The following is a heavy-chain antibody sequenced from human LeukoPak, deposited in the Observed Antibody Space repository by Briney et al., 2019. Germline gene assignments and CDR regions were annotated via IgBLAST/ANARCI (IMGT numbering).Heavy chain of an antibody. CDR1: GGSISGYY. CDR3: SRFGFDYDMGF. D-gene: IGHD3-3*01. Sequence: SETLSLTCTVSGGSISGYYWTWTRQPPGKGLEWIGQIHYSGKADYYPYLRSPITISVDTSKNQMFLKLSSLTAADTAVYYCSRFGFDYDMGFLGQGTTVTVSS. V-gene: IGHV4-59*01. CDR2: IHYSGKA. J-gene: IGHJ6*02.